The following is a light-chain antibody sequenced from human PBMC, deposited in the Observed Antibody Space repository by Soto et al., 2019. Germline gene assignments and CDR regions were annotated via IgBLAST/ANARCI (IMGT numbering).Light chain of an antibody. CDR2: DTT. CDR1: QSVGSK. V-gene: IGKV3-15*01. J-gene: IGKJ2*01. Sequence: EIVMTQSPATLSVSPGERATLSCRASQSVGSKLAWFQQTPGQAPRLLFYDTTTRATGIPARFTGSGSGTEVTLTISSLQSEDFAVYYCQQYNSWPYTFGQGTKLEIK. CDR3: QQYNSWPYT.